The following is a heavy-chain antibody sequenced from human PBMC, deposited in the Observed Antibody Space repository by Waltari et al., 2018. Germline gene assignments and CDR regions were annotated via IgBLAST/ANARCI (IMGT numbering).Heavy chain of an antibody. J-gene: IGHJ6*02. D-gene: IGHD3-3*01. CDR3: ARKTIFGVVID. V-gene: IGHV4-61*02. Sequence: QVQLQESGPGLVKPSQTLSLTCTVPGGSISSGSYYWSWIRQPAGKGLEWIGRIYISGSSNYNPSLKSRVTISVDRSKNQFSLKLSSVTAADTAVYYCARKTIFGVVIDWGRGTTVTVSS. CDR2: IYISGSS. CDR1: GGSISSGSYY.